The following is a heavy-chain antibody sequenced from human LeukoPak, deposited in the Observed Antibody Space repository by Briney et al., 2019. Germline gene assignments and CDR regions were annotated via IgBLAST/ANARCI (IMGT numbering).Heavy chain of an antibody. V-gene: IGHV4-59*12. J-gene: IGHJ5*02. CDR3: AREFCSGGSCYWFDP. Sequence: SETLSLTCTVSGGSISSYYWSWIRQPPGKGLEWIGCIYYSGSTNYNPSLKSRVTTSVDKSKNQFSLKLSSVTAADTAVYYCAREFCSGGSCYWFDPWGQGTLVTVSS. CDR1: GGSISSYY. CDR2: IYYSGST. D-gene: IGHD2-15*01.